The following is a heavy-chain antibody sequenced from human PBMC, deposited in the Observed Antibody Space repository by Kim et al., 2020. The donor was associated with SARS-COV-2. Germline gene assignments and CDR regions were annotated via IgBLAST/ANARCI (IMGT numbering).Heavy chain of an antibody. J-gene: IGHJ4*02. V-gene: IGHV4-39*06. D-gene: IGHD1-1*01. CDR3: ARDGCPDGLEFDY. CDR1: GGSISSSSNY. CDR2: IYYSGST. Sequence: SETPSLTCTVSGGSISSSSNYWGWIRQPPGKGLEWIGSIYYSGSTYYNSYLKSRVTISVDTSKNQFPRKLSSVTAADTAVYYCARDGCPDGLEFDYWGQGTLVTVSS.